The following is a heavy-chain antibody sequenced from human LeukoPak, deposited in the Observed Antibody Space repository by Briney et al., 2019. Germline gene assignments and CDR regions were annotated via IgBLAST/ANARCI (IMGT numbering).Heavy chain of an antibody. CDR3: ARQVPGIAVAGNWFDP. V-gene: IGHV4-34*01. CDR1: GGSFSGYY. D-gene: IGHD6-19*01. J-gene: IGHJ5*02. CDR2: INHSGST. Sequence: SETLSLTCAVYGGSFSGYYWSWIRQPPGKGLEWIGEINHSGSTNYNPSLKSRVTISVDTSKNQFSLKLSSVTAADTAVYYCARQVPGIAVAGNWFDPWGQGTLVTVSS.